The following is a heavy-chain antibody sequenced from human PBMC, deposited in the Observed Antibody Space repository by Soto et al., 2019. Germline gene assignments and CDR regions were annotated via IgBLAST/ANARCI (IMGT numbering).Heavy chain of an antibody. J-gene: IGHJ5*02. Sequence: SETLSLTCTVSGGSISSYYWSWIRQPPGKGLEWIGYIYYSGSTNYNPSLKSRVTISVDTSKNQFSLKLSSVTAADTAVYYCARALRFLNWFDPWGQGTLVTVSS. V-gene: IGHV4-59*01. D-gene: IGHD3-3*01. CDR3: ARALRFLNWFDP. CDR1: GGSISSYY. CDR2: IYYSGST.